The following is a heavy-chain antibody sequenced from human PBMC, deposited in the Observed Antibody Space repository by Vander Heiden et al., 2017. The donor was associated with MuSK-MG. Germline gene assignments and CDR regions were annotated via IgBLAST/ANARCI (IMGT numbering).Heavy chain of an antibody. CDR3: ASPPRVGSSGPFDY. CDR1: GGSTSSSSYY. J-gene: IGHJ4*02. CDR2: IYYSGST. V-gene: IGHV4-39*01. Sequence: QLQLQESGPGLLKPPEPLSLTCPVPGGSTSSSSYYWGWIRQPPGKGLEWIGSIYYSGSTYYNPSLKSRVTISVDTSKNQFSLKLSSVTAADTAVYYCASPPRVGSSGPFDYWGQGTLVTVSS. D-gene: IGHD6-25*01.